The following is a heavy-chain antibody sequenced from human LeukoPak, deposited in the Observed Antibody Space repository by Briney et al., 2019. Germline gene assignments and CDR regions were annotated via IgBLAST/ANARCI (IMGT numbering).Heavy chain of an antibody. CDR2: IYHSGST. V-gene: IGHV4-30-2*01. J-gene: IGHJ6*02. Sequence: SETLSLTCAVSGGSISSGGYSWSWIRQPPGKGLEWIGYIYHSGSTYYNPSLKSRVTISVDRSKNQFSLKLSSVTAADTAVYYCARDSSSWPSYYYYGMDVWGQGTTVTVSS. CDR3: ARDSSSWPSYYYYGMDV. D-gene: IGHD6-13*01. CDR1: GGSISSGGYS.